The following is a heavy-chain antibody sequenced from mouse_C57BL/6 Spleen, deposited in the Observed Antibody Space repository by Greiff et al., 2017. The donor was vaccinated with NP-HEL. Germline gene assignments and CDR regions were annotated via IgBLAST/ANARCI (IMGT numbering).Heavy chain of an antibody. Sequence: EVQLQQSGPGLVKPSQSLSLTCSVTGYSITSGYYWNWIRQFPGNKLEWMGYISYDGSNNYNPSLKNRISITRDTSKNQFFLKLNSVTTEDTATYYCARDAGIGRNYFDYWGQGTTLTVSS. CDR3: ARDAGIGRNYFDY. D-gene: IGHD3-1*01. CDR1: GYSITSGYY. J-gene: IGHJ2*01. CDR2: ISYDGSN. V-gene: IGHV3-6*01.